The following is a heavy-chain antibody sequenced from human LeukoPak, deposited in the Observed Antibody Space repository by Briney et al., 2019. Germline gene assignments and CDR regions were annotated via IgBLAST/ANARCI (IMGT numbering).Heavy chain of an antibody. V-gene: IGHV1-24*01. CDR1: GYTLTELS. CDR3: ATGTKRYFDWLLGPNDAFDI. J-gene: IGHJ3*02. Sequence: ASVKVSCKVSGYTLTELSMHWVRQAPGKGLEWMGGFDPEDGETIYAQKFQGRVTMTEDTSTDTAYMELSSLRSEDAAVYYCATGTKRYFDWLLGPNDAFDIWGQGTMVTVSS. CDR2: FDPEDGET. D-gene: IGHD3-9*01.